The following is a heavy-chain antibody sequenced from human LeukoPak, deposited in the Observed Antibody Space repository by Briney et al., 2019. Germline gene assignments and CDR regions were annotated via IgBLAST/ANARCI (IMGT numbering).Heavy chain of an antibody. CDR1: GYTFTGNY. CDR2: INPNSGGT. J-gene: IGHJ3*02. V-gene: IGHV1-2*02. Sequence: GGSVKVSCKASGYTFTGNYMHWVRQAPGQGLEWMGWINPNSGGTNYAQKFQGRVTMTRDTSISTAYMELSRLRSDDTAVYYCARRTRYSSSSDAFDIWGQGTMVTVSS. CDR3: ARRTRYSSSSDAFDI. D-gene: IGHD6-13*01.